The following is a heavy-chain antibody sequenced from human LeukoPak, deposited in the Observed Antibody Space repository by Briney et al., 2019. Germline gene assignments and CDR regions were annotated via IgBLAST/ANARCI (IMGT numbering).Heavy chain of an antibody. V-gene: IGHV3-9*01. J-gene: IGHJ5*02. CDR2: ISANSAAL. D-gene: IGHD6-13*01. CDR1: GFTFDDFA. CDR3: VRDAPNRSLWFNWFDT. Sequence: GRSLRLSCAASGFTFDDFAMHWVRQAPGKGLEWVSGISANSAALDYVDSVRGRFTVSRDNAKNSLYLQMNNLTPEDTAFYYCVRDAPNRSLWFNWFDTWGQGTLVTVAS.